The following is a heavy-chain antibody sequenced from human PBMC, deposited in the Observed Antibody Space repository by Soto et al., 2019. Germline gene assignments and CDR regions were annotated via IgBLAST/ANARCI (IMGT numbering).Heavy chain of an antibody. V-gene: IGHV3-30-3*01. J-gene: IGHJ4*02. Sequence: QVPLVESGGGVVQPGRSLRLSCAASGFTFSSFAMHWVRQAPGKGLEWVALISYDGSDKYYADSVKGRFTFSRDNSKNTLYLQMNSLRAEDTAVYYCAREDVGGEGTLDYWGQGTLVTVSS. D-gene: IGHD1-26*01. CDR1: GFTFSSFA. CDR3: AREDVGGEGTLDY. CDR2: ISYDGSDK.